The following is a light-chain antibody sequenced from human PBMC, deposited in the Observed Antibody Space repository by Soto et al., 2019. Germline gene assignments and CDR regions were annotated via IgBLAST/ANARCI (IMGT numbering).Light chain of an antibody. CDR2: DVT. V-gene: IGLV2-14*02. J-gene: IGLJ2*01. Sequence: QSALTQPGSVSGSPGQSVTISCTGTSSDVGSYNLVSWYQHHPGKAPKVMIYDVTERPSGVADRFSGSKSGNTASLTISGLQAEEEADYYCGSYTPSPTHIFGGGTKLTVL. CDR3: GSYTPSPTHI. CDR1: SSDVGSYNL.